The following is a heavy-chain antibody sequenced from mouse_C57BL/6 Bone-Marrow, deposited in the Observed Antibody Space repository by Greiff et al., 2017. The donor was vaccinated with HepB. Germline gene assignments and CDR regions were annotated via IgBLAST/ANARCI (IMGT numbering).Heavy chain of an antibody. D-gene: IGHD2-4*01. CDR3: AREVYYDYDGFAY. V-gene: IGHV1-69*01. J-gene: IGHJ3*01. CDR1: GYTFTSYW. CDR2: IYPSDSYT. Sequence: QVQLQQPGAELVMPGASVKLSCKASGYTFTSYWMHWVKQSPGQGLEWIGEIYPSDSYTNYNQKFKGKSTLTVDKSSSTAYMQLSSLTSEDSAVYYCAREVYYDYDGFAYWGQGTLVTVSA.